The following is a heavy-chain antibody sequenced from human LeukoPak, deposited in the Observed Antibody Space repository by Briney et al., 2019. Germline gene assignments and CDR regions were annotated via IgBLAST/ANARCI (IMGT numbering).Heavy chain of an antibody. D-gene: IGHD2-15*01. CDR2: VNPYSGGT. V-gene: IGHV1-2*02. Sequence: GASVKVSCKASGYTFTGYYMHWVRLAPGHGLEWMGWVNPYSGGTNYSQKFPGRVTMTRDTSISTAYMELSRLRSDDTAVYYCARVTYHWEDIVVVVAATPGRRNYFDYWGQGTLVTVSS. J-gene: IGHJ4*02. CDR3: ARVTYHWEDIVVVVAATPGRRNYFDY. CDR1: GYTFTGYY.